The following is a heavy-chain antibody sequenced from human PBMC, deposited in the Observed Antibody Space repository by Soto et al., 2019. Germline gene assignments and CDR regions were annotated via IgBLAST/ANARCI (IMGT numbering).Heavy chain of an antibody. CDR3: ARGIATLPVFAFDI. V-gene: IGHV2-5*01. CDR2: IYWSGDE. J-gene: IGHJ3*02. D-gene: IGHD6-6*01. CDR1: GFSLSTSGVG. Sequence: GSGPTLVNPTQTLTLTCSFSGFSLSTSGVGVGWIRQSPGKAPEWLALIYWSGDEHYRPSLKSRLSVLKDTSKNHVVLIMTDMDPVDTATYYCARGIATLPVFAFDIWGQGTMVTVSS.